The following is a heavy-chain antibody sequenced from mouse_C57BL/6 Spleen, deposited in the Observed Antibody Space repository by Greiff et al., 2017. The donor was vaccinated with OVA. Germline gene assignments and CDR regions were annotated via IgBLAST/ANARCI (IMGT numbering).Heavy chain of an antibody. CDR2: INPGSGGT. V-gene: IGHV1-54*01. CDR1: GYAFTNYL. CDR3: AREVYFDY. J-gene: IGHJ2*01. Sequence: QVQLQQSGAELVRPGTSVKVSCKASGYAFTNYLIEWVKQRPGQGLEWIGVINPGSGGTNYNEKFKGKATLTADKSSSIAYMQLSSLTSEDSAVYFCAREVYFDYWGQGTTLTVSS.